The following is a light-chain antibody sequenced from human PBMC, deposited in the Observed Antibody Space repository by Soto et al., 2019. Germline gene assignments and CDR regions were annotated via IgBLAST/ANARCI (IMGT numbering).Light chain of an antibody. V-gene: IGLV2-14*03. CDR2: DVT. J-gene: IGLJ2*01. CDR1: SSDVGRYKL. CDR3: SSYTTSSTLI. Sequence: QSALTQPASVSGSPGQSITISCTGTSSDVGRYKLVSLYQQHPGKAPKLMIYDVTYRPSGVSNRFSGSESGNTASLTISGLQAEGEADYYCSSYTTSSTLIFGGGTKLTVL.